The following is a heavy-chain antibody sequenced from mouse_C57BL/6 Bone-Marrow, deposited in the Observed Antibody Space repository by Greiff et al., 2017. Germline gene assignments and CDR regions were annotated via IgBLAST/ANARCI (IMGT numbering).Heavy chain of an antibody. CDR3: TRAITTVVAYYFDY. V-gene: IGHV6-6*01. J-gene: IGHJ2*01. CDR2: IRNKANNHAT. D-gene: IGHD1-1*01. Sequence: EVKLVESGGGLVQPGGSMKLSCAASGFTFSDAWMDWVRQSPEKGLEWVAEIRNKANNHATYYAESVKGRFTFSSDDSKSSVYLQMNSLRAEDTGIYYCTRAITTVVAYYFDYWGQGTTLTVSS. CDR1: GFTFSDAW.